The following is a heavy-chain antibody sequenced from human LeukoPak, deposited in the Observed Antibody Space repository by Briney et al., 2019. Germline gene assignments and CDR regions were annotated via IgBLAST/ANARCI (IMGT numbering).Heavy chain of an antibody. Sequence: PSETLSLTCTVSGGSISSYYGSWIRQPPGKGLEWIGYIYYSGSTNYNPSLKSRVTISVDTSKNQFSLKLSSVTAADTAVYYCARVHGSEFDYWGQGTLVTVSS. J-gene: IGHJ4*02. CDR2: IYYSGST. CDR1: GGSISSYY. CDR3: ARVHGSEFDY. V-gene: IGHV4-59*01. D-gene: IGHD3-10*01.